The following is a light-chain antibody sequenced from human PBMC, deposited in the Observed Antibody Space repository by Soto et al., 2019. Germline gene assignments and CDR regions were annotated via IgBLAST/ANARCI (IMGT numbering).Light chain of an antibody. CDR2: GAS. J-gene: IGKJ1*01. V-gene: IGKV3-15*01. CDR1: QSVSSN. CDR3: QQYNDWWT. Sequence: EIVMTQSPATLSVSPGEEATLSCRASQSVSSNLTWYQHKPGQAPRLLIYGASTRATGVPARFSGSGSGTEFTLTISSIQSEDFAVYYCQQYNDWWTFGQGTKVDI.